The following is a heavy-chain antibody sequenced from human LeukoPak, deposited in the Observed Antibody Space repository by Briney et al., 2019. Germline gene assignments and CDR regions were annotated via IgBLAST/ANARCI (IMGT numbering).Heavy chain of an antibody. J-gene: IGHJ4*02. V-gene: IGHV4-39*01. Sequence: SETLSLTCTVSGGSISSSSYYWVWIRPPPGKGLEWFGSIYYSGSTYYNPSLKSRVTISVDTSKTQFSLKLSSVTAADTAVYYCARLLVDSGSYPGVSDYWGQGTLVTVSS. CDR3: ARLLVDSGSYPGVSDY. CDR1: GGSISSSSYY. CDR2: IYYSGST. D-gene: IGHD1-26*01.